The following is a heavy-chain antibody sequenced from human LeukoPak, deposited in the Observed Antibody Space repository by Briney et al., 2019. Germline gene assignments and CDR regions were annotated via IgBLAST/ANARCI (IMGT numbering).Heavy chain of an antibody. V-gene: IGHV4-4*07. CDR3: ARGRYCSADICSGGDAFDI. D-gene: IGHD2-15*01. CDR1: GGSISRYY. Sequence: SETLSLTCTVSGGSISRYYWSWIRQPAGKGLEWIGRIYPRGSTNDNPSRKTRVIMSVDTSKNQFSLKLTSVTAADTAVYYCARGRYCSADICSGGDAFDIWGQGTMVSVSS. CDR2: IYPRGST. J-gene: IGHJ3*02.